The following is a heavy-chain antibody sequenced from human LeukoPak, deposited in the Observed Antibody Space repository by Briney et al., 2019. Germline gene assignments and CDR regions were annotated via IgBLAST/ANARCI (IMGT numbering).Heavy chain of an antibody. CDR1: DYSISSGYY. Sequence: PSETLSLTCTVSDYSISSGYYWGWIRQPPGKGLEWIGNIYHSGSTNYNPSLKSRVTISVDTSKNQFSLKLSSVTAADTAVYYCARDSGTTGEVKFDPWGQGTLVTVSS. CDR2: IYHSGST. J-gene: IGHJ5*02. D-gene: IGHD3-10*01. V-gene: IGHV4-38-2*02. CDR3: ARDSGTTGEVKFDP.